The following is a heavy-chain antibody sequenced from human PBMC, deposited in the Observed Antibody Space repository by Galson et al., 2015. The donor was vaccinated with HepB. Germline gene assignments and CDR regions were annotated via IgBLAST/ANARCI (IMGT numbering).Heavy chain of an antibody. Sequence: SLRLSCAASGFTFSSSAMHWVRQAPGKGLEWVAGISYDGSNKYYADSVKGRFTISRDNSKNTLYLQMNSLRAEDTAVYYCARDGGGDWLRLSYYYGMDVWGQGTMVTVS. CDR3: ARDGGGDWLRLSYYYGMDV. J-gene: IGHJ6*02. V-gene: IGHV3-30*04. CDR1: GFTFSSSA. D-gene: IGHD3/OR15-3a*01. CDR2: ISYDGSNK.